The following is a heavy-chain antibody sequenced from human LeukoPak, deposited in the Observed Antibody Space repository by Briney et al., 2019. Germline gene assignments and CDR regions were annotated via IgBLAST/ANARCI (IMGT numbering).Heavy chain of an antibody. V-gene: IGHV1-18*01. CDR2: ISTYNGNT. CDR1: GYTFTNYG. J-gene: IGHJ4*02. D-gene: IGHD6-19*01. Sequence: GALVKVSCKASGYTFTNYGISWVRQAPGQGLEWMGWISTYNGNTKYAQKLQGRVTMTTDTSTSTAYMELRSLRSDDTAVYYCARDPHQFSSGWSHFDYWGQGALVTVSS. CDR3: ARDPHQFSSGWSHFDY.